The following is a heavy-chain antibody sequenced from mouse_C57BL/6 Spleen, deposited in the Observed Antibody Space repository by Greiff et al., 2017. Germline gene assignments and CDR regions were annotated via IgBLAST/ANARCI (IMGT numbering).Heavy chain of an antibody. V-gene: IGHV1-63*01. Sequence: VKLMESGAELVRPGTSVKMSCKASGYTFTNYWIGWAKQRPGHGLEWIGDIYPGGGYTNYNEKFKGKATLTADKSSSTAYMQFSSLTSEDSAIYYCARRVYGNYFDYWGQGTTLTVSS. CDR1: GYTFTNYW. D-gene: IGHD2-1*01. CDR3: ARRVYGNYFDY. J-gene: IGHJ2*01. CDR2: IYPGGGYT.